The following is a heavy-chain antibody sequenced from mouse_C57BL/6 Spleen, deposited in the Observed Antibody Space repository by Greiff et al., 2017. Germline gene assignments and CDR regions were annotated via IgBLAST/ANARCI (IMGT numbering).Heavy chain of an antibody. J-gene: IGHJ2*01. CDR3: AREDYDGYYSYYFDY. CDR1: GYTFTSYW. V-gene: IGHV1-53*01. D-gene: IGHD2-3*01. CDR2: INPSNGGT. Sequence: VQLQQPGTELVKPGASGYTFTSYWMHWVKQRPGQGLEWIGNINPSNGGTNYNEKFKSKATLTVDKSSSTAYMQLSSLTSEDSAVYYCAREDYDGYYSYYFDYWGQGTTRTVSS.